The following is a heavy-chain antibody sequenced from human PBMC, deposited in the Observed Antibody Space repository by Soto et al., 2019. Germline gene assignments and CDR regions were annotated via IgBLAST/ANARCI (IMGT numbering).Heavy chain of an antibody. J-gene: IGHJ4*02. Sequence: RLSCAASGFTFSDYYMSWIRQAPGKGLEWVSYISSSSSYTNYADSVKGRFTISRDNAKNSLYLQMNSLRAEDTAVYYCARRPYDSSGGHYFDYWGQGTLVTVSS. V-gene: IGHV3-11*06. CDR3: ARRPYDSSGGHYFDY. CDR1: GFTFSDYY. D-gene: IGHD3-22*01. CDR2: ISSSSSYT.